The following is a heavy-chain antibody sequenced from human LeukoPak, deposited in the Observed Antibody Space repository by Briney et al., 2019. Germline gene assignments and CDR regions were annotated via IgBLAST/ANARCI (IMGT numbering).Heavy chain of an antibody. CDR1: GGSIRSSSYY. Sequence: SETLSLTCTVSGGSIRSSSYYWGWIRQPPGKGLQWIGSIYYSGSTYYNPSLKSRVTISLDTSKNQFSLKLSSVTAADTAVYYCARVIMVTADYWGQGTLVTVSS. V-gene: IGHV4-39*07. D-gene: IGHD2-21*02. CDR3: ARVIMVTADY. CDR2: IYYSGST. J-gene: IGHJ4*02.